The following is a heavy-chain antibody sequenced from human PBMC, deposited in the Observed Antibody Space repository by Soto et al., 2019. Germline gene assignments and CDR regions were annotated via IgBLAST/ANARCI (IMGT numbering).Heavy chain of an antibody. Sequence: SLRLSCAASGFTFSSYAMHWVRQAPGKGLEWVAVISYDGSNKYYADSVKGRFTISRDNSKNTLYLQMNSLRAEDTAVYYCARGSRYYGSGSSPLSYRGQGTLVTVSS. CDR1: GFTFSSYA. D-gene: IGHD3-10*01. J-gene: IGHJ4*02. V-gene: IGHV3-30-3*01. CDR3: ARGSRYYGSGSSPLSY. CDR2: ISYDGSNK.